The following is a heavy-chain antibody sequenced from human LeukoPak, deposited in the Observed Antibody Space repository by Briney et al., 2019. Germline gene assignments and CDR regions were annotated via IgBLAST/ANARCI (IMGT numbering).Heavy chain of an antibody. D-gene: IGHD5-12*01. Sequence: GRSLRLSCAASKFTFSSYPMHWVRQAPGKGLEWVAVIANDGRDKHCADSVKGRFTISRDNSKNTLYLQINSLRAEGTAVYYCARDRGYTQDYWGQGTLVTVSS. V-gene: IGHV3-30-3*01. J-gene: IGHJ4*02. CDR1: KFTFSSYP. CDR3: ARDRGYTQDY. CDR2: IANDGRDK.